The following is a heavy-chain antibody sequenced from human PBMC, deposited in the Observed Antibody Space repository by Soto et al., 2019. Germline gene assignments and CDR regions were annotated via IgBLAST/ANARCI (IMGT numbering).Heavy chain of an antibody. J-gene: IGHJ3*02. V-gene: IGHV5-51*01. CDR2: IYPGDSDT. D-gene: IGHD2-2*01. Sequence: PGESLKISCKGSGYSFTSYWIGWVRQMPGKGLEWMGIIYPGDSDTRYSPSFQGQVTISADKSISTAYLQWSSLKASDTAMYYCARADGYCSSTSCYLAAFDIWGQGTMVTVS. CDR1: GYSFTSYW. CDR3: ARADGYCSSTSCYLAAFDI.